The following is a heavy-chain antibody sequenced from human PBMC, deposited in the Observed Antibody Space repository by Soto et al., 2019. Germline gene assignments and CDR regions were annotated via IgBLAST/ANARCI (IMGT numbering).Heavy chain of an antibody. V-gene: IGHV3-30*04. J-gene: IGHJ4*02. CDR3: ARDGGAY. D-gene: IGHD3-16*01. CDR2: MSKDGSNQ. Sequence: QVPLVESGGGVVQPGRSLRLACAASGFTFRSYAMHWVRRAPGKGLEWMAVMSKDGSNQYYADSVNGRFTISRDNSKNTLYLQRNRLRPEDTALYYCARDGGAYWGQGTLVIVS. CDR1: GFTFRSYA.